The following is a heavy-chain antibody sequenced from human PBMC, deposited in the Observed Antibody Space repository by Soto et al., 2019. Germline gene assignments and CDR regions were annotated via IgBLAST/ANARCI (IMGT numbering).Heavy chain of an antibody. CDR1: GFTFSSYG. Sequence: PGGSLRLSCAASGFTFSSYGMHWVRQAPGKGLEWVAVIWYDGSNKYYADSVKGRFTISRDNSKNTLYLQMNSLRAEDTAVYYCARDNFGGLDYYDSSVPGYWGQGTLVTVSS. CDR3: ARDNFGGLDYYDSSVPGY. V-gene: IGHV3-33*01. J-gene: IGHJ4*02. D-gene: IGHD3-22*01. CDR2: IWYDGSNK.